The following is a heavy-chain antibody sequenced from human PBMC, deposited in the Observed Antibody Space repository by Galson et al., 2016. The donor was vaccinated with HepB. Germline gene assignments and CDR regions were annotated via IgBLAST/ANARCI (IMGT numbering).Heavy chain of an antibody. CDR3: ARESSGIPTHNWLDS. D-gene: IGHD1-26*01. V-gene: IGHV3-33*01. J-gene: IGHJ5*01. CDR1: GFPFSTFG. Sequence: SLRLSCAASGFPFSTFGMHWVRQAPGKGLEWLSVIWNDGSNKYYADSVKGRFTISRDNSKNTLYLQMNSLRVEDTAVYYCARESSGIPTHNWLDSWGQGTLVIVSS. CDR2: IWNDGSNK.